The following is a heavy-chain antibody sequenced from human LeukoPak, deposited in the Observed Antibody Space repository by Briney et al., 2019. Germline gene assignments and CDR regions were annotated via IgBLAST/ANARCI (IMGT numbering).Heavy chain of an antibody. CDR1: GFTFSSHS. J-gene: IGHJ4*02. CDR2: ISSSSSTI. Sequence: PGGSLRLSCAASGFTFSSHSMNWVRQAPGKGLEWVSYISSSSSTIYYADSVKGRFTISRDNSKNTLYLQMNSLRAEDTAVYYCAKGGDGYNYYFDYWGQETLVTVSS. V-gene: IGHV3-48*01. D-gene: IGHD5-24*01. CDR3: AKGGDGYNYYFDY.